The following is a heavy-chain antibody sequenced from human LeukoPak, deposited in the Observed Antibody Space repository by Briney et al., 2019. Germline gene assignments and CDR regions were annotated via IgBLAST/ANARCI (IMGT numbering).Heavy chain of an antibody. CDR2: INPNSGGT. V-gene: IGHV1-2*02. CDR1: GYTFTGYY. CDR3: ARGIVVVPAALEYNWFDP. Sequence: ASVKVSCKASGYTFTGYYMHWVRQAPGQGLEWMGWINPNSGGTNYAQKFQGGVTMTRDTSISTAYMELSRLRSDDTAVYYCARGIVVVPAALEYNWFDPWGQGTLVTVSS. D-gene: IGHD2-2*01. J-gene: IGHJ5*02.